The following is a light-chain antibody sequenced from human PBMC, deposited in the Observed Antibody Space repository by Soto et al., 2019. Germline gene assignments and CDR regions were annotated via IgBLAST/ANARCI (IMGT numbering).Light chain of an antibody. CDR1: SSDVGAYDY. V-gene: IGLV2-14*03. Sequence: QSVLTQPASVSGSPGQSITISCTGTSSDVGAYDYVSWYQQHPGKAPKLMIYDVYARPSGVSHRFSGSKSGNTASLTISGLQSDDEADYYCSSYTNTMSYVFGTGTKLTVL. CDR3: SSYTNTMSYV. CDR2: DVY. J-gene: IGLJ1*01.